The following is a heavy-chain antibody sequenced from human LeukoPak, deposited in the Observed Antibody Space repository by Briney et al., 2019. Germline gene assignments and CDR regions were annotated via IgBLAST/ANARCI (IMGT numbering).Heavy chain of an antibody. CDR2: SHNSGDT. Sequence: PSETLSLTCTLSGGSISDYYWGWIRQSPGKGLEWIGYSHNSGDTNYNPSLRSRVSILLDTSRNDFSLKLTSATAADTAVYYCERWRIAALAFDYWGQGTLVTVSS. D-gene: IGHD6-6*01. CDR3: ERWRIAALAFDY. J-gene: IGHJ4*02. CDR1: GGSISDYY. V-gene: IGHV4-59*01.